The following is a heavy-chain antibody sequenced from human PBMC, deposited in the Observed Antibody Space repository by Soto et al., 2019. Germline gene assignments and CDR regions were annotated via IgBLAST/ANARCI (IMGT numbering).Heavy chain of an antibody. J-gene: IGHJ3*02. CDR2: IKQDGSEK. CDR1: GFTFSSYW. CDR3: ARDRGEIVRAFDI. D-gene: IGHD3-16*01. V-gene: IGHV3-7*01. Sequence: GESLKISCAASGFTFSSYWMSWVRQAPGKGLEWVANIKQDGSEKYYVDSVKGRFTISRDNAKNSLYLQMNSLRAEDTAVYYCARDRGEIVRAFDIWGQGTMVTVSS.